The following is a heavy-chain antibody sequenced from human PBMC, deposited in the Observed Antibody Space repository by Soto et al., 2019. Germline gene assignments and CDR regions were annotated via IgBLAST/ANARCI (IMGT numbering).Heavy chain of an antibody. CDR3: AKDQASGQGSFES. Sequence: GGSLRLSCAASVFTFNIYGMHWVRHSPDKGLEWVALISYDGSNQYYADSVKGRFTISRDNSKNTLFLQMNSLRADDTAVYYCAKDQASGQGSFESWGQGTLVTVSS. CDR1: VFTFNIYG. V-gene: IGHV3-30*18. J-gene: IGHJ4*02. CDR2: ISYDGSNQ.